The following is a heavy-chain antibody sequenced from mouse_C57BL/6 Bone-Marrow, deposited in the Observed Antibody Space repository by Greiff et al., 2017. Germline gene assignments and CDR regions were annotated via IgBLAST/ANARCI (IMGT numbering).Heavy chain of an antibody. CDR2: IYPGSGST. CDR1: GYTFTSYW. Sequence: QVQLQQPGAELVKPGASVKMSCKASGYTFTSYWITWVKQRPGQGLEWIGDIYPGSGSTNYNEEFKSKATLTVDTSASTAYMQLSSLTSEDSAVYYCARLGNLGTTLVGDYFDYWGQGTTLTVSS. CDR3: ARLGNLGTTLVGDYFDY. D-gene: IGHD1-1*01. V-gene: IGHV1-55*01. J-gene: IGHJ2*01.